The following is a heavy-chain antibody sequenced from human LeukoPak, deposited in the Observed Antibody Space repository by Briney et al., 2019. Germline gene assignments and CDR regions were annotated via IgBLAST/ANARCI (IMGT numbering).Heavy chain of an antibody. V-gene: IGHV3-48*04. J-gene: IGHJ4*02. D-gene: IGHD5-18*01. CDR2: ISSSGNTI. Sequence: GGSLRLSCAASGFTFSSYSMNWVRQAPGKGLEWVSYISSSGNTIYYADSVKGRFTISRDNAKNSLYLQMNSLRAEDTAVYYCARDEGYTYGGPLHYWGQGTLVTVSS. CDR3: ARDEGYTYGGPLHY. CDR1: GFTFSSYS.